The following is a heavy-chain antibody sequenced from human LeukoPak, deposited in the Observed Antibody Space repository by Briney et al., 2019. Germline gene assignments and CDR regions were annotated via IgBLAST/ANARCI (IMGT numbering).Heavy chain of an antibody. J-gene: IGHJ4*02. V-gene: IGHV4-39*01. CDR1: GGSISSSGHY. D-gene: IGHD5-24*01. Sequence: SETLSLTCTVSGGSISSSGHYWGWIRQPPGKGLEWIASLHYSGSTYHNPPLKSRITISADTSKNQFSLKVSSVAAADTAVYYCARHRDGYNRPFDYWGQGTLVTASS. CDR3: ARHRDGYNRPFDY. CDR2: LHYSGST.